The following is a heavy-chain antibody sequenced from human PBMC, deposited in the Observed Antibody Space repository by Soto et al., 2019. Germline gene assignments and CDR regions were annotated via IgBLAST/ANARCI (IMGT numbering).Heavy chain of an antibody. CDR3: ARVTEGGNDAFDI. J-gene: IGHJ3*02. V-gene: IGHV4-31*03. CDR2: IYYSGST. D-gene: IGHD3-16*01. Sequence: PSETLSPTCTVSGGSISSGGYYWSWIRQHPGKGLEWIGYIYYSGSTYYNPSLKSRVTISVDTSKNQFSLKLSSVTAADTAVYYCARVTEGGNDAFDIWGQGTMVTVSS. CDR1: GGSISSGGYY.